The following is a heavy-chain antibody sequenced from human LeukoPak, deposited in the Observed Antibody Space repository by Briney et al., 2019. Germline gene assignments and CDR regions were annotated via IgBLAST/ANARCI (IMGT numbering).Heavy chain of an antibody. CDR1: GGSISSSSYY. CDR3: ARGPPPDFDC. V-gene: IGHV4-39*07. CDR2: IYYSGST. Sequence: SETLSLTCTVSGGSISSSSYYWGWIRQPPGKGLEWIGSIYYSGSTNYNPSLKSRVTISVDTSKNQFSLNLRSVTAADTAVYYCARGPPPDFDCWGQGTLVTVSS. J-gene: IGHJ4*02.